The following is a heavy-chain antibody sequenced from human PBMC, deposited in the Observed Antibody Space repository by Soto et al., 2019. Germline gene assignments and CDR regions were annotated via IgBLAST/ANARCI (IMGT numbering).Heavy chain of an antibody. CDR2: IIPIFGTA. Sequence: SVKVSCKASGGTFSSYAISWVRQASGQGLEWMGGIIPIFGTANYAQKFQGRVTITADESTSTAYMELSSLRSEDTAVYYCARGFHVEMATMGYWGQGTLVTVSS. J-gene: IGHJ4*02. CDR1: GGTFSSYA. D-gene: IGHD5-12*01. V-gene: IGHV1-69*13. CDR3: ARGFHVEMATMGY.